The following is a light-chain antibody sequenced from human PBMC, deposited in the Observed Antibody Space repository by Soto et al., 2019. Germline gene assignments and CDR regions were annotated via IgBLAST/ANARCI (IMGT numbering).Light chain of an antibody. J-gene: IGKJ1*01. CDR1: QSVSSSY. V-gene: IGKV3-20*01. CDR2: GAS. Sequence: EIVLTQSPGTLSLSPGERATLSCRASQSVSSSYLAWYQQKPGQAPRLLIYGASSRATGIPDRFSGSGSGTDFTLTISRLETEDFAVYYCQQSPVTFGQGTKV. CDR3: QQSPVT.